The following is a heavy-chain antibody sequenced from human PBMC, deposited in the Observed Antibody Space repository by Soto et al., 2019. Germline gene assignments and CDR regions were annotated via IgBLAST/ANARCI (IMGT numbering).Heavy chain of an antibody. Sequence: XASLSLTCTVSGASISTSTFNWAWIRQPPGKGLEWIGTIYYSGTTYYNPSLKSRVTISVDTSANQFSLKLTSVTAADTAVYYCARNGAEVLYYYGMDVWGQGTTVTVSS. V-gene: IGHV4-39*01. D-gene: IGHD1-26*01. J-gene: IGHJ6*02. CDR1: GASISTSTFN. CDR3: ARNGAEVLYYYGMDV. CDR2: IYYSGTT.